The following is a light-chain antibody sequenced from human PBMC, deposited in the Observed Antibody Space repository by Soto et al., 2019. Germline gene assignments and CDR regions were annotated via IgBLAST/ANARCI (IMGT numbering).Light chain of an antibody. CDR2: DVN. J-gene: IGLJ2*01. CDR3: GSSTNSITLV. V-gene: IGLV2-14*03. CDR1: SSDVGAYNY. Sequence: QSALTQPASVSGSPGQSITISCTGTSSDVGAYNYVSWYQHHPGKVPKLLIYDVNMRPPGISNRFSGSKSGNTASLTISGIQAEDEGYYYCGSSTNSITLVFGGGTKLTVL.